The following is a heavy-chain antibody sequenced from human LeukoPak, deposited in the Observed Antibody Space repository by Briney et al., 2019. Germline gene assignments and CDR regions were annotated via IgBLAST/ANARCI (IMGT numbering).Heavy chain of an antibody. J-gene: IGHJ4*02. D-gene: IGHD1-26*01. CDR2: ISSSSSTI. V-gene: IGHV3-48*04. Sequence: GSLRLSCAASGFTFSSYSMNWVRRAPGKGLEWVSFISSSSSTIYYADSVKGRFTISRDNAKNSLYLQMNSLRAEDTAVYYCARDRGGSYSAIDYWGQGALVTVSS. CDR1: GFTFSSYS. CDR3: ARDRGGSYSAIDY.